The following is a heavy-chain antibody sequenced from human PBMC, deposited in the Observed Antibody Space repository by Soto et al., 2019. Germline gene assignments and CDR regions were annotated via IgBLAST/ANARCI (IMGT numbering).Heavy chain of an antibody. V-gene: IGHV1-69*18. J-gene: IGHJ5*02. CDR2: INPLIGTA. CDR1: GGIFGSYT. Sequence: QVQLVQSGAEVKKPGSSVKVSCKASGGIFGSYTISWVRQAPGQGLEWMGRINPLIGTANIAQNLQGRVTMTADGSTNTAYMQVSSLKSEDTAVYYCARSYCSGSTCYHGWFDPWGQGTLVTVSS. D-gene: IGHD2-15*01. CDR3: ARSYCSGSTCYHGWFDP.